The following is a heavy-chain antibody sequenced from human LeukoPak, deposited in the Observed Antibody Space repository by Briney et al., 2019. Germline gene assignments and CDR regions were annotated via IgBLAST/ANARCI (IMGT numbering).Heavy chain of an antibody. J-gene: IGHJ4*02. CDR1: GFTFSSYS. D-gene: IGHD3-9*01. CDR2: ISSSSRYI. V-gene: IGHV3-21*01. Sequence: GGSLRLSCAASGFTFSSYSMNWVRQAPGKGLEWVSSISSSSRYIYYADSVKGRFTISRDNAKNSLYLQMNSLRAGDTAVYYCARGGSDILTQHDYWGQGTLVTVSS. CDR3: ARGGSDILTQHDY.